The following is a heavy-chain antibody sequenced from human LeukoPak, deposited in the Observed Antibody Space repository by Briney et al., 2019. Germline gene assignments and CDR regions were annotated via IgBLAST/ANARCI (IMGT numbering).Heavy chain of an antibody. D-gene: IGHD6-25*01. Sequence: SETPSLTCAVSRGSISQGGYSWSWIRQPPGGGLEWIGSIYHSGTTYDNPSLKSRVTISIDWSKNHFSMNLTSVTATDTAVYFCARNLAAASHWYFDLWGRGIPVTVSS. V-gene: IGHV4-30-2*01. CDR3: ARNLAAASHWYFDL. CDR2: IYHSGTT. J-gene: IGHJ2*01. CDR1: RGSISQGGYS.